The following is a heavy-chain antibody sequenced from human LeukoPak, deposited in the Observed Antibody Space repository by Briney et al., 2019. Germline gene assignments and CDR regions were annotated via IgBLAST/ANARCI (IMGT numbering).Heavy chain of an antibody. CDR1: GYTFTSYG. CDR2: ISAYNGNT. D-gene: IGHD3-22*01. Sequence: ASVKVSCKASGYTFTSYGISWVRQAPGQGLEWMGWISAYNGNTNYAPKLQGRVTMTTDTSTSTAYMELRSLRSDDTAVYYCARDDYDSSGYYYPYYFDYWGQGTLVTVSS. V-gene: IGHV1-18*01. CDR3: ARDDYDSSGYYYPYYFDY. J-gene: IGHJ4*02.